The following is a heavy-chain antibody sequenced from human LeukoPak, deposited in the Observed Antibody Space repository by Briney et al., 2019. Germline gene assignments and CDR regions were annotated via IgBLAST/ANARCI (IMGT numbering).Heavy chain of an antibody. CDR2: MYTTGNT. V-gene: IGHV4-61*02. Sequence: PSETLSLTCTVSGASISSGTYYWSWIRKPAGKGLEWIGRMYTTGNTNYNPSLKSRVTMSIDTSKNQFSLKLSSVTAADTAVYYCARTYNYDSSGYYSPYFDYWGQGTLVTVSS. J-gene: IGHJ4*02. D-gene: IGHD3-22*01. CDR3: ARTYNYDSSGYYSPYFDY. CDR1: GASISSGTYY.